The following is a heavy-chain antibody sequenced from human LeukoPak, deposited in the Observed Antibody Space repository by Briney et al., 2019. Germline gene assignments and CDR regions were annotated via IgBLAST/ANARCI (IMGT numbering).Heavy chain of an antibody. Sequence: SETLSLTRTVSGGSISSSSYYWGWIRQPPGKGLEWIGSIYYSGSTYYNPSLKSRVTISVDTSKNQFSLKLSSVTAADTAVYYCARGKGATVIYDFWSGYSENWFDPWGQGTLVTVSS. V-gene: IGHV4-39*07. CDR3: ARGKGATVIYDFWSGYSENWFDP. CDR1: GGSISSSSYY. J-gene: IGHJ5*02. CDR2: IYYSGST. D-gene: IGHD3-3*01.